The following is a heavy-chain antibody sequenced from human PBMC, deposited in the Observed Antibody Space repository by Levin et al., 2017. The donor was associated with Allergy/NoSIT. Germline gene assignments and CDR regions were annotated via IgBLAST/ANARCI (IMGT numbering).Heavy chain of an antibody. CDR2: IYSGGST. V-gene: IGHV3-53*01. J-gene: IGHJ2*01. D-gene: IGHD3-22*01. CDR3: AREGIEGYGPVYYDSSEGYFDL. CDR1: GFTVSSNY. Sequence: GGSLRLSCAASGFTVSSNYMSWVRQAPGKGLEWVSVIYSGGSTYYADSVKGRFTISRDNSKNTLYLQMNSLRAEDTAVYYCAREGIEGYGPVYYDSSEGYFDLWGRGTLVTVSS.